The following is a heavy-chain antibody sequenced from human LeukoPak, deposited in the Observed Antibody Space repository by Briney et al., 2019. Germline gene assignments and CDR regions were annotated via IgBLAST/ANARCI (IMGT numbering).Heavy chain of an antibody. Sequence: ASVKVSCKASGYAFTEFFIHWLRQAPGQGLEWMGWINPDRGGTIYAQKFQGRVTMTRDMSTSTVYMELSSLRSEDTAVYYCARDGVIVARAYYYYYMDVWGKGTTVTVSS. CDR1: GYAFTEFF. V-gene: IGHV1-2*02. J-gene: IGHJ6*03. CDR3: ARDGVIVARAYYYYYMDV. CDR2: INPDRGGT. D-gene: IGHD3-22*01.